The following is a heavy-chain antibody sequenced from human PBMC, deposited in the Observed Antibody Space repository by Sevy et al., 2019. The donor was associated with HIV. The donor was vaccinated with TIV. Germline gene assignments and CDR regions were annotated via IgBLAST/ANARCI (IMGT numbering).Heavy chain of an antibody. V-gene: IGHV3-23*01. CDR3: HGDYDSSQLASDNYSGMDV. D-gene: IGHD3-22*01. CDR1: GFTFSSYA. J-gene: IGHJ6*02. Sequence: GGSLRLSCAASGFTFSSYAMSWVRQAPGKALEWVSTIRGSGGGTYYADSVKGRFTISRDNSKNTLYFQMNSMRAEDTAVYYSHGDYDSSQLASDNYSGMDVWGQGTTVTVSS. CDR2: IRGSGGGT.